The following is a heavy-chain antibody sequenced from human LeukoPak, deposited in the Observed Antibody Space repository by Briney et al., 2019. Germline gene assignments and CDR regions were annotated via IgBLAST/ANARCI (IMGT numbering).Heavy chain of an antibody. CDR2: ISSSSSYI. V-gene: IGHV3-21*01. CDR3: ARVTAAAGIGAFDI. Sequence: GGSLRLSFAASGFTFSSYSMNWVRQAPGKGLEWVSSISSSSSYIYYADSVKGRFTISRDNAKNSLYLQMNSLRAEDTAVYYCARVTAAAGIGAFDIWGQGTMVTVSS. J-gene: IGHJ3*02. D-gene: IGHD6-13*01. CDR1: GFTFSSYS.